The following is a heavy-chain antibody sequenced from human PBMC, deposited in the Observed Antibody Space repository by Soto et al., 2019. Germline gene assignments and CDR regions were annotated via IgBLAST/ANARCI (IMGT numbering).Heavy chain of an antibody. CDR2: INAGNGNT. CDR3: AREAGYYYDSSGYYRNRFRSFDY. Sequence: ASVKVSCKASGYTFTSYAMHWVRQAPGERLEWMGWINAGNGNTKYSQKFQGRVTITRDTSASTAYMELSSLRSEDTAVYYCAREAGYYYDSSGYYRNRFRSFDYWGQGTLVTVSS. D-gene: IGHD3-22*01. J-gene: IGHJ4*02. V-gene: IGHV1-3*01. CDR1: GYTFTSYA.